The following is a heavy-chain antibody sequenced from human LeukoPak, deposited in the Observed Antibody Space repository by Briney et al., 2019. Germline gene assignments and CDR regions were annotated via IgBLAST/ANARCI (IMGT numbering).Heavy chain of an antibody. D-gene: IGHD4-17*01. V-gene: IGHV3-23*01. J-gene: IGHJ6*02. CDR2: ISGSGGST. CDR1: GFTFSSYA. Sequence: PGGSLRLSCAASGFTFSSYAMSWVRQAPGKGLEWVSAISGSGGSTYYADSVKGRFTISRDNSKNTLYLQMNSLRAEDTAVYYCAKAGRWYGDAHPIYYYYYGMDVWGQGTTVTVSS. CDR3: AKAGRWYGDAHPIYYYYYGMDV.